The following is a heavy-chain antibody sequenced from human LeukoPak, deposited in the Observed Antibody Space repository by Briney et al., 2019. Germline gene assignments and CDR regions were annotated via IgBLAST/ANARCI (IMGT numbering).Heavy chain of an antibody. Sequence: SGGSLRLSCAASGFTFSSYGMHWVRQAPGKGLEWVAFIRYDGSNKYYADSVKGRFTISRDNAKNSLYLQMNSLRAEDTAVYYCAREGYCSSTSCYRAVDYWGQGTLVTVSS. D-gene: IGHD2-2*02. CDR1: GFTFSSYG. V-gene: IGHV3-30*02. CDR2: IRYDGSNK. J-gene: IGHJ4*02. CDR3: AREGYCSSTSCYRAVDY.